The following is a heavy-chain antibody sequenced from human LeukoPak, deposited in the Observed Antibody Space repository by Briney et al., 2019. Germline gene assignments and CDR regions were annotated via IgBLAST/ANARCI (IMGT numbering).Heavy chain of an antibody. CDR3: APDLRGSASSLDD. CDR2: INNNGGST. D-gene: IGHD6-25*01. Sequence: GGSLRLSCAASGFTFSNYAMNWVRQAPGKGLEYVSGINNNGGSTYYADSVKGRFTISRDNSKNTLSLQMNSLRAEDTVVYYCAPDLRGSASSLDDWGQGTLVTVSS. V-gene: IGHV3-64*02. J-gene: IGHJ4*02. CDR1: GFTFSNYA.